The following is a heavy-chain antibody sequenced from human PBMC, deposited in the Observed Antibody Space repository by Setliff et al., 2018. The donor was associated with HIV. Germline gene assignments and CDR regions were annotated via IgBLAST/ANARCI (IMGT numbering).Heavy chain of an antibody. J-gene: IGHJ6*03. Sequence: GASVKVSCKASRYTFTGYYMHWVRQAPGQGLEWMGWINPNSGGTNYAQKFQGRVTMNRDTSISTAYKELSRLRSDDTAVYYCARGMDDSSGYYYGYYDYYMDVWGKGTTVTVSS. CDR3: ARGMDDSSGYYYGYYDYYMDV. D-gene: IGHD3-22*01. CDR2: INPNSGGT. CDR1: RYTFTGYY. V-gene: IGHV1-2*02.